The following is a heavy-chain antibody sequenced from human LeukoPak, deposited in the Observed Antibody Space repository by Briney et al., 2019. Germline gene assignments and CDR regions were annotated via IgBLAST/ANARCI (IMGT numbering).Heavy chain of an antibody. Sequence: PGGSLRLSCAASGFTFSTYAMSWVRQAPGKGLEWVSAIGGSGGSTYYADSVKARFTISRDNSKNTLYLQMNSLRAEDTAVYYCAKDPAAAGAYYWGQGTLVTVSS. V-gene: IGHV3-23*01. J-gene: IGHJ4*02. CDR1: GFTFSTYA. CDR3: AKDPAAAGAYY. D-gene: IGHD6-13*01. CDR2: IGGSGGST.